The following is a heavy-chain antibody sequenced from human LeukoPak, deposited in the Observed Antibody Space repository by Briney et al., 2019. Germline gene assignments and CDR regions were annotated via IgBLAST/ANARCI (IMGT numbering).Heavy chain of an antibody. Sequence: GGSLRLSCAASDFTFNNYWMHWVRQAPGKGLEWVSLISIDGNTTSHADSVKDRFTISRDNAKNTLYLQMNSLRAEDTALYYCARDYVAAYDLGNSRLYYYYYGMDVWGQGTTVTVSS. J-gene: IGHJ6*02. V-gene: IGHV3-74*01. CDR2: ISIDGNTT. D-gene: IGHD4-23*01. CDR1: DFTFNNYW. CDR3: ARDYVAAYDLGNSRLYYYYYGMDV.